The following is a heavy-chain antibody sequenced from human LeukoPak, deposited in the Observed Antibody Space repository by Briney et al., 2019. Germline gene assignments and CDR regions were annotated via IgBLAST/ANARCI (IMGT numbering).Heavy chain of an antibody. CDR3: ARSPNRYYDIWTGYYNIWFDP. Sequence: ASVKASCKASGYTFTNYDINWVRQATGQGLEWLGWMNPDTGNTGSAQKFQGRVTMTRNTSISTAYMELSSLRSDDTAVYYCARSPNRYYDIWTGYYNIWFDPWGQGTLVTVSS. V-gene: IGHV1-8*01. CDR1: GYTFTNYD. CDR2: MNPDTGNT. D-gene: IGHD3-9*01. J-gene: IGHJ5*02.